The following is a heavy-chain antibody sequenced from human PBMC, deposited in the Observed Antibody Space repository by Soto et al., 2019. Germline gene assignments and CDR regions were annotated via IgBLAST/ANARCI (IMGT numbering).Heavy chain of an antibody. CDR2: IGTAGDT. Sequence: EVQLVESGGGLAQPGGSLRLSCAASGFTFSSYDMHWVSQATGKGLEWVSVIGTAGDTYYPGSVKGRFTISRENAKNSLYLQMNSLRAEDTAVYYCARDIRYCSGNSCYSGGMDVWGQGTTVTVSS. D-gene: IGHD2-15*01. V-gene: IGHV3-13*01. CDR3: ARDIRYCSGNSCYSGGMDV. CDR1: GFTFSSYD. J-gene: IGHJ6*02.